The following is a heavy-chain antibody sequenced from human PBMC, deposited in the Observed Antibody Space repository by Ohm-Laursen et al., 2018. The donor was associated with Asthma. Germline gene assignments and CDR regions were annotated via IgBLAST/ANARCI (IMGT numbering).Heavy chain of an antibody. Sequence: SVKVSCKASGGTFSSYAISWVRQAPGQGLEWMGGIIPIFGIANYAQKFQGRVTITADKSTSTAYMELSSLRSEDTAVYYWARDKGSVVVVPAVMRRYYYYGMDVWGQGTTVTVSS. D-gene: IGHD2-2*01. CDR3: ARDKGSVVVVPAVMRRYYYYGMDV. CDR1: GGTFSSYA. CDR2: IIPIFGIA. J-gene: IGHJ6*02. V-gene: IGHV1-69*10.